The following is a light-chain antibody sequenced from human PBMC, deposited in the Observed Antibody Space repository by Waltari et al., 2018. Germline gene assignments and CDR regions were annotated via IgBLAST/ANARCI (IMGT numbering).Light chain of an antibody. CDR3: QTWDSRIVV. V-gene: IGLV3-1*01. CDR2: EDT. CDR1: KLDNKY. J-gene: IGLJ3*02. Sequence: SFELTQPPSLSVSPGQTASITCSGDKLDNKYVYWYQQKPGRSPVLVIHEDTQRPSGIPDRLSGSNSGNTAILTISGTRAIDEADYYCQTWDSRIVVFGGGTKVTVL.